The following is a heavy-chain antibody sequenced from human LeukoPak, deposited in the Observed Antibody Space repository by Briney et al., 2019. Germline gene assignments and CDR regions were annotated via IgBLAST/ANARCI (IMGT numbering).Heavy chain of an antibody. Sequence: ASVTVSCKASGYTFTSYGISWVRQAPGQGLEWMGWISDYNGNTNYAQKVQGRVTMTTDTSTNTAYMELRSLRSDDTAVYYCARCPLVSSNSCSWVDYWGQGRLVTVSS. CDR3: ARCPLVSSNSCSWVDY. CDR2: ISDYNGNT. CDR1: GYTFTSYG. D-gene: IGHD2-2*01. J-gene: IGHJ4*02. V-gene: IGHV1-18*01.